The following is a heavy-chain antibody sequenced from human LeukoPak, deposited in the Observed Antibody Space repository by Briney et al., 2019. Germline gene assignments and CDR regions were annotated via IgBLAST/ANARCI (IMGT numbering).Heavy chain of an antibody. J-gene: IGHJ4*02. CDR1: GYTFTSYY. V-gene: IGHV1-46*01. D-gene: IGHD4-17*01. CDR3: ARGNGYGEIDY. CDR2: INPTGGST. Sequence: ASVKVSCKASGYTFTSYYIHWVRQAPGQGLEWMGAINPTGGSTSYAQRLQGRVTMTRDIFTSTVYMDLSSLRSEDTAVYYCARGNGYGEIDYWGQGTLVTVSS.